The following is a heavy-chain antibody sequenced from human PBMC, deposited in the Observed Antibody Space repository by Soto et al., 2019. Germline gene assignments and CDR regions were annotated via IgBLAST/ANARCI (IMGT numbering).Heavy chain of an antibody. J-gene: IGHJ3*02. CDR1: GDSINSGAYY. V-gene: IGHV4-30-4*01. Sequence: SETLSLTRTVSGDSINSGAYYWSLVRQPPGKGLEWIGYIHYSGSPYYSPSLKSRVVMSVDTSKNQFSLKLSSVTAADTAAYYCARALYYYDSGGYYLDAFDIWGQGTMVTVSS. D-gene: IGHD3-22*01. CDR2: IHYSGSP. CDR3: ARALYYYDSGGYYLDAFDI.